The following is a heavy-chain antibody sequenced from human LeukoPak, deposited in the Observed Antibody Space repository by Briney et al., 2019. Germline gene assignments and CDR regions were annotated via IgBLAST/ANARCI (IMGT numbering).Heavy chain of an antibody. CDR3: ASKTYYYGLADY. V-gene: IGHV4-4*02. Sequence: KASGTLSLTCAVSGGSISSSNRWSWVRQPPGKGLEWIGEIYHSGSTNYNPSLKSRVTISVDKSKNQFSLKLSSVTAADTAVYYCASKTYYYGLADYWGQGTLVTVSS. D-gene: IGHD3-10*01. CDR2: IYHSGST. CDR1: GGSISSSNR. J-gene: IGHJ4*02.